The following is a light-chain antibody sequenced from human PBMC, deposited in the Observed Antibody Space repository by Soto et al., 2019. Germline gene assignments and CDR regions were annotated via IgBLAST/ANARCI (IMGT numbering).Light chain of an antibody. Sequence: EIILTQSPDTLSLSPGKRATLSCGASQTVSSNYLAWCQQRPGQAPRLLIYGASTRAAGIPDRFSGSGSGTDFTLTITRLETEDSAVYFGQQYTGPPTTFCQGTRLEIK. CDR2: GAS. J-gene: IGKJ5*01. CDR1: QTVSSNY. V-gene: IGKV3-20*01. CDR3: QQYTGPPTT.